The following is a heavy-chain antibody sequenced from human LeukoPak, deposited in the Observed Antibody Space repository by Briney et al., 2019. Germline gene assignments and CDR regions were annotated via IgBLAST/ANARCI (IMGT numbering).Heavy chain of an antibody. CDR1: GGSISSGGYY. Sequence: KPSQTLSLTCTVSGGSISSGGYYWSWIRQHPGKGLEWIGYIYYSGSTYYNPSLKSRVTISVDTSKNQFSLKLSSVTAADTAVYYCARDRADCSSTSCYGYYYYGMDVWGQGTTVTVS. CDR2: IYYSGST. V-gene: IGHV4-31*03. D-gene: IGHD2-2*01. J-gene: IGHJ6*02. CDR3: ARDRADCSSTSCYGYYYYGMDV.